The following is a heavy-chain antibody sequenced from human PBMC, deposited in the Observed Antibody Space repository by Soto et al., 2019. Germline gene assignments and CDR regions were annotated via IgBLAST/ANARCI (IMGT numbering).Heavy chain of an antibody. CDR2: ISAYNGNT. V-gene: IGHV1-18*04. Sequence: ASVKVSGKASGYTFTSYGISWVRQAPGQGLEWMGWISAYNGNTNYAQKLQGRVTMTTDTSTSTAYMELRSLRSDDTAVYYCARDLKGYCSGGSCYPYYYYYGMDVWGQGTTVTVSS. J-gene: IGHJ6*02. CDR3: ARDLKGYCSGGSCYPYYYYYGMDV. D-gene: IGHD2-15*01. CDR1: GYTFTSYG.